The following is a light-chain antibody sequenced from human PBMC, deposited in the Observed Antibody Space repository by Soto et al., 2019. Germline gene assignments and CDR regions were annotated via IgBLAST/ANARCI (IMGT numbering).Light chain of an antibody. CDR1: NGDIGRYNY. J-gene: IGLJ2*01. V-gene: IGLV2-14*01. CDR2: EVI. CDR3: SSYTSMDTVI. Sequence: QSALTQPASVSGSPGQSITISCAGSNGDIGRYNYVSWHQQHPGKAPKLLIFEVIHRPSGVSDRFSASKSGSKASLTISGLQPEDEADYYCSSYTSMDTVIFGGGTQLTVL.